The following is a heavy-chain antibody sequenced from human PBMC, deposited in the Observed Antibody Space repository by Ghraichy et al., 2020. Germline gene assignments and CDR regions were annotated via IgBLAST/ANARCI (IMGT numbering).Heavy chain of an antibody. CDR1: GFTFSSYW. CDR3: ARPLIVGATNWFDP. J-gene: IGHJ5*02. V-gene: IGHV3-74*01. Sequence: GESLNISCAASGFTFSSYWMHWVRQAPGKGLVWVSRINSDGSSTSYADSVKGRFTISRDNAKNTLYLQMNSLRAEDTAVYYCARPLIVGATNWFDPWGQGTLVTVSS. CDR2: INSDGSST. D-gene: IGHD1-26*01.